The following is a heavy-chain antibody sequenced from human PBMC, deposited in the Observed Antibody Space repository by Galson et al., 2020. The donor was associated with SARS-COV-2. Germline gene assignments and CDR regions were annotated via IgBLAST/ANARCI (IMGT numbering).Heavy chain of an antibody. CDR2: IYYSGST. J-gene: IGHJ4*02. V-gene: IGHV4-30-4*01. Sequence: ETSETLSLTCTVSGGSISSGDYYWSWIRQPPGKGLEWIGYIYYSGSTYYNPSLKSRVTISVDTSKNQFSLKLSSVTAADTAVYYCAREYYYGSGSNFDYWGQGTLVTVSS. D-gene: IGHD3-10*01. CDR3: AREYYYGSGSNFDY. CDR1: GGSISSGDYY.